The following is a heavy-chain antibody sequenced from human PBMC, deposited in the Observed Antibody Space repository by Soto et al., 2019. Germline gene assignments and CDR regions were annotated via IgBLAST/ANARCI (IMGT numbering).Heavy chain of an antibody. Sequence: QVQLQESGPGLVKPSQTLSLTCTVSGGSISSGGYYWSWIRQHPGKGLEWIGYIYYSGSTYYNPSLQSRVTISVDTSKNQFSLKLSSVTAADTAVYYCARDWGYCSGGSCYPMDPYYYYGMDVWGQGTTVTVSS. CDR3: ARDWGYCSGGSCYPMDPYYYYGMDV. J-gene: IGHJ6*02. CDR2: IYYSGST. D-gene: IGHD2-15*01. CDR1: GGSISSGGYY. V-gene: IGHV4-31*03.